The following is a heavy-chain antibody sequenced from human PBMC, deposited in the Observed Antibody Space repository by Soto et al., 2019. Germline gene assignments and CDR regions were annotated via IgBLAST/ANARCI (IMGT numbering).Heavy chain of an antibody. CDR2: ISSGSKTI. D-gene: IGHD3-9*01. Sequence: SLRLSCAASGFTFSSYSVNWVRQAPGKGLEWVSYISSGSKTIYYADSVKGRFTVSRDNAKNSQYLQMNSLRDEDTAVYYCAREDILGVRSFDYWGQGTLVTVSS. CDR3: AREDILGVRSFDY. J-gene: IGHJ4*02. V-gene: IGHV3-48*02. CDR1: GFTFSSYS.